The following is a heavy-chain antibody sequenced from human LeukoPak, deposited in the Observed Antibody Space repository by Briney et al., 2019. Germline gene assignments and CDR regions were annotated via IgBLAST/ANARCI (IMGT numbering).Heavy chain of an antibody. Sequence: PSETLSLTCAVYGGSFSGYYWSWIRQPPGKGLEWIGEINHSGSTNYNPSLKSRVTISVDTSKNQFSLKLSSVTAADTAVYYCARVKKRSIAARDYYYYGTDVWGQGTTVTVSS. D-gene: IGHD6-6*01. J-gene: IGHJ6*02. CDR2: INHSGST. CDR3: ARVKKRSIAARDYYYYGTDV. V-gene: IGHV4-34*01. CDR1: GGSFSGYY.